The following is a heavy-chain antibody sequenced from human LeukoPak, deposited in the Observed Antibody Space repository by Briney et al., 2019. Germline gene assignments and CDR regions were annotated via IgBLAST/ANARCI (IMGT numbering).Heavy chain of an antibody. V-gene: IGHV4-39*02. CDR1: GGSISSSSYY. D-gene: IGHD2-2*01. CDR3: ARRKDIVVLPASWDY. CDR2: IYYRGTT. Sequence: PSETLSLTCTVSGGSISSSSYYWGWIRQPQGKGLEGIASIYYRGTTHYNPSLKSLLTISVDTSKHHFSLKLSSVPAADTAVYYCARRKDIVVLPASWDYWGQGTLVTVSS. J-gene: IGHJ4*02.